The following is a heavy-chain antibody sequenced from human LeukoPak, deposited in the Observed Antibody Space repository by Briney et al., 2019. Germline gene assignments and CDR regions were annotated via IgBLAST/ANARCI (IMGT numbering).Heavy chain of an antibody. V-gene: IGHV3-73*01. CDR2: IRSKANSYAT. J-gene: IGHJ4*02. Sequence: GGSLRLSCAASGFTFSGSAMHWVRLASGKGLEWVGRIRSKANSYATAYAASVKGRFTISRDDSKNTAYLQMNSLKTEDTAVYYCTHTYYDFWSGSAGYWGQGTLVTVSS. CDR1: GFTFSGSA. CDR3: THTYYDFWSGSAGY. D-gene: IGHD3-3*01.